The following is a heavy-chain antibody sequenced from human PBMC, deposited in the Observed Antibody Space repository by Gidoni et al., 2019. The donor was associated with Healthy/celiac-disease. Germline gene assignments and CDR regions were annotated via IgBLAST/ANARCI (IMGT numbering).Heavy chain of an antibody. CDR1: GFTFSSYW. V-gene: IGHV3-7*04. D-gene: IGHD5-12*01. CDR2: IKQDGSEK. Sequence: EVQLVESGGGLVQPGGSLRLSCAASGFTFSSYWMSWVRQDPGKGLEWVANIKQDGSEKYYVDSVKGRFTISRDNAKNSLYLQMNSLRAEDTAVYYCARVRDIVATITSHYYGMDVWGQGTTVTVSS. CDR3: ARVRDIVATITSHYYGMDV. J-gene: IGHJ6*02.